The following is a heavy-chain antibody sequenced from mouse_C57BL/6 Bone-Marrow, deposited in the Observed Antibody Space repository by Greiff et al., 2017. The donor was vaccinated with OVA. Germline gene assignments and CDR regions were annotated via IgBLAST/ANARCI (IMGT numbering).Heavy chain of an antibody. V-gene: IGHV1-69*01. Sequence: QVQLQQPGAELVMPGASVKLSCKASGYTFTSYWMHWVKQRPGQGLEWIGEIDPSDSYTNYNQKFKGKSTLTVDKSSSTAYMQLSSLTSEDSAVYYCATYGSESLYAMDYWGQGTSVTGSS. J-gene: IGHJ4*01. D-gene: IGHD1-1*01. CDR2: IDPSDSYT. CDR1: GYTFTSYW. CDR3: ATYGSESLYAMDY.